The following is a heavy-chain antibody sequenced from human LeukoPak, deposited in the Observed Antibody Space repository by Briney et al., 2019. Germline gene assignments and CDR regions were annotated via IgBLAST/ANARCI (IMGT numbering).Heavy chain of an antibody. CDR1: GYTFTGYY. CDR3: ARVDSGYDPNYYMDV. D-gene: IGHD5-12*01. CDR2: INPNSGGT. Sequence: ASVKVSCKASGYTFTGYYMHWVRQAPGQGLEWMGWINPNSGGTNYAQKFQGRVTMTRDTSISTACMELSRLRSDDTAVYYCARVDSGYDPNYYMDVWGKGTTVTVSS. J-gene: IGHJ6*03. V-gene: IGHV1-2*02.